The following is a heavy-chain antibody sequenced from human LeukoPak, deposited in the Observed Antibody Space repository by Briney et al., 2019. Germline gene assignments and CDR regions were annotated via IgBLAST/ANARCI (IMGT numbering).Heavy chain of an antibody. J-gene: IGHJ4*02. D-gene: IGHD6-13*01. CDR3: AKGLGIAAAGSSFDY. V-gene: IGHV3-48*01. CDR2: ISSSSSTI. CDR1: EFTFSTYS. Sequence: GGSLRLSCAASEFTFSTYSMNWVRQAPGKGLEWISFISSSSSTIYYADSVKGRFTISRDNSKNTLYLQMNSLRAEDTAVYYCAKGLGIAAAGSSFDYWGQGTLVTVSS.